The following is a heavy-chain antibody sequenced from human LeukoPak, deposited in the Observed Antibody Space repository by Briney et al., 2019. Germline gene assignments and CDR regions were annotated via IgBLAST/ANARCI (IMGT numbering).Heavy chain of an antibody. J-gene: IGHJ4*02. CDR1: GFTVSSKY. Sequence: GGSLRLSCAASGFTVSSKYMGWVRQAPGKGLEWVSVIHPGGTIYYADSVKGTFTISRDNSKNTLYLEMNTLRVEDTAVYYCAMYSSAWYAVYWGQGTLVNVSS. CDR3: AMYSSAWYAVY. CDR2: IHPGGTI. V-gene: IGHV3-66*01. D-gene: IGHD6-19*01.